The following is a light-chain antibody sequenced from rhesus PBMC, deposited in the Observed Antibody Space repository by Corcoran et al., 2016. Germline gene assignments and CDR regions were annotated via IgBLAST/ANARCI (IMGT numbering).Light chain of an antibody. Sequence: QSAPTQPPSVSGSPGQSVTISCTGTSSDIGGYNYVSWYQQHPGKAPKLLIYAVSKRPSGVSDRFSGSKSGNTASLTISGLQAEDEADYYCCSYRGGTTFDVFGSGTKLTVL. V-gene: IGLV2S7*01. J-gene: IGLJ6*01. CDR2: AVS. CDR3: CSYRGGTTFDV. CDR1: SSDIGGYNY.